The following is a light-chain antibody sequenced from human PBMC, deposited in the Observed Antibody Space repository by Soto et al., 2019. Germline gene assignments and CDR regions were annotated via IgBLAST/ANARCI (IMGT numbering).Light chain of an antibody. J-gene: IGKJ1*01. CDR2: SAS. CDR3: KQYNSYWT. V-gene: IGKV1D-16*01. CDR1: QGISRW. Sequence: DIQMRKSPSSVSASVGDSVTITCRVSQGISRWLAWYQQKPGADPKLLIYSASSLESGVPSRFSGSGSGTEFTLTISSLQPDDFATYYCKQYNSYWTVGKGNKVDI.